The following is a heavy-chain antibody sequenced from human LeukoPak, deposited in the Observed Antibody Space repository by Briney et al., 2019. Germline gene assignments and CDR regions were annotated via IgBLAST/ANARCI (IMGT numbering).Heavy chain of an antibody. V-gene: IGHV3-48*01. CDR1: GFTFSRYS. CDR3: ARNFGSGSFLDY. J-gene: IGHJ4*02. CDR2: ITTSSSTI. D-gene: IGHD3-10*01. Sequence: GGSQRLSCTASGFTFSRYSMNWVRQAPTKGLEWVAYITTSSSTIYYADSVRGRFTISRDNAKNSLYLQMNRLRAEDSAVYYCARNFGSGSFLDYWGQGTLLTVSS.